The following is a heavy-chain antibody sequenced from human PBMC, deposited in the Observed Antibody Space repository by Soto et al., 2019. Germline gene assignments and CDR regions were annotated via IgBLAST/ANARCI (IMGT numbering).Heavy chain of an antibody. D-gene: IGHD6-13*01. CDR1: VFTFGEYA. CDR3: TRAAAGPFPYGMDV. CDR2: IRSKAYGGTT. V-gene: IGHV3-49*03. Sequence: WSLRLSCTASVFTFGEYAMSWFRQAPGKGLEWVGFIRSKAYGGTTEYAASVKGRFTISRDDSKSIAYLQMNSLKTEDTAVYYCTRAAAGPFPYGMDVWGQGTTVTVSS. J-gene: IGHJ6*02.